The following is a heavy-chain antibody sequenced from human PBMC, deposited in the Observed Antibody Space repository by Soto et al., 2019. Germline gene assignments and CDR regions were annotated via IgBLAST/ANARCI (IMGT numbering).Heavy chain of an antibody. CDR2: IIPILGIA. CDR1: GYTFTGYY. V-gene: IGHV1-69*04. Sequence: SVKVSCKASGYTFTGYYMHWVRQAPGQGLEWMGRIIPILGIANYAQKFQGRVTITADKSTSTAYMELSSLRSEDTAVYYCARDFTYSGSPYFDYWGQGTLVTVS. D-gene: IGHD6-6*01. J-gene: IGHJ4*02. CDR3: ARDFTYSGSPYFDY.